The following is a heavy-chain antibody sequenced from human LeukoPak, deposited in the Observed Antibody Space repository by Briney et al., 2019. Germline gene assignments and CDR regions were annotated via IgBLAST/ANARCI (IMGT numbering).Heavy chain of an antibody. CDR1: GITLSSYN. J-gene: IGHJ4*02. CDR3: ARRRGTWLLHKPFDY. Sequence: PGGSLRLSCAASGITLSSYNMNWVRQAPGKGLEWVSSITSSSTYIYYADSVKGRFTMSRDNAKNSLYLQMNSLRAEDTAVYYCARRRGTWLLHKPFDYWGQGTLVTVSS. V-gene: IGHV3-21*01. CDR2: ITSSSTYI. D-gene: IGHD3-22*01.